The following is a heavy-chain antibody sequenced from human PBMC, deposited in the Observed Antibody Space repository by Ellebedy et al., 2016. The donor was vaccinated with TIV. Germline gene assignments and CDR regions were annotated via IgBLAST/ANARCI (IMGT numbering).Heavy chain of an antibody. CDR2: IYYSGST. J-gene: IGHJ4*02. CDR1: GGSISSYY. Sequence: MPSETLSLTCTVPGGSISSYYWSWIRQPPGKGLEWIGYIYYSGSTNYNPSLKSRVTIAVDTSKKQISLKLSSVAAADTAVYYYARSSGWDRFDYWGQGNLVTVSS. V-gene: IGHV4-59*01. D-gene: IGHD6-19*01. CDR3: ARSSGWDRFDY.